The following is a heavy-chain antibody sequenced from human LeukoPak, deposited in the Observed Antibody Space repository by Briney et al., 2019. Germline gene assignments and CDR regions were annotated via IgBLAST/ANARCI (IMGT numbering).Heavy chain of an antibody. Sequence: RPGGSLRLSCAASGFTFDDYGMSWVRQAPGKGLEWVSGINWNGGSTGYADSVKGRFTISRDNAKNSLYLQMNSLRAEDTALYYCARPTIAAAGTGAFDIWVQGTMVTVSS. V-gene: IGHV3-20*04. J-gene: IGHJ3*02. CDR3: ARPTIAAAGTGAFDI. CDR1: GFTFDDYG. CDR2: INWNGGST. D-gene: IGHD6-13*01.